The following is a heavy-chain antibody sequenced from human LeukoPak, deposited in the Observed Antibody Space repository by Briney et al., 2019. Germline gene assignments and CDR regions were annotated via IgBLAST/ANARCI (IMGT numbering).Heavy chain of an antibody. V-gene: IGHV4-34*01. CDR1: GGSFSDYY. CDR2: INHSANM. CDR3: ARNLIPEQLVMNF. J-gene: IGHJ4*02. Sequence: SETLSLTCAVYGGSFSDYYWSWIRQPPGKGLEWIGDINHSANMRYNPSLKSRVSLSVDTSKNQFSLNLKSVTPEDTAVYYCARNLIPEQLVMNFWGQGTLVTVSS. D-gene: IGHD6-13*01.